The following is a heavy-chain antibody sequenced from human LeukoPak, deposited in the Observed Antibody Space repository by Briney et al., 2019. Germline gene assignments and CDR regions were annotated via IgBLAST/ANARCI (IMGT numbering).Heavy chain of an antibody. J-gene: IGHJ4*02. Sequence: PGRSLRLSCAASGFTVSSKYMSWVRQAPGKGLEWLSVIYNSGGTYYADSVKGRFTISRDDSKNTLYLQMNSLRVEDTAVCFCARDCSASSSDYYPLGYWGQGTLVTVSS. V-gene: IGHV3-66*01. CDR3: ARDCSASSSDYYPLGY. D-gene: IGHD3-22*01. CDR1: GFTVSSKY. CDR2: IYNSGGT.